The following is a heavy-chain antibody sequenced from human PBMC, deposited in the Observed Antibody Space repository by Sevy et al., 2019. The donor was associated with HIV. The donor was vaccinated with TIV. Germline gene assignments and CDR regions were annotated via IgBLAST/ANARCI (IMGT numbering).Heavy chain of an antibody. CDR1: GLTFSTSD. J-gene: IGHJ4*02. Sequence: GGSLRLSCAASGLTFSTSDMHWVRQDTGKGLEWVSSIGTAGDTYYAGSVKGRFTISRENAKNSLNLQMNSLRAGDTAMYYCVRGGEMGFDYWGQGTLVTVSS. V-gene: IGHV3-13*01. CDR3: VRGGEMGFDY. CDR2: IGTAGDT. D-gene: IGHD3-16*01.